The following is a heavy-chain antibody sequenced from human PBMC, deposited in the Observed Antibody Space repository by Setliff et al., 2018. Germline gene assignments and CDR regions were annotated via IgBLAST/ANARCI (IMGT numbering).Heavy chain of an antibody. D-gene: IGHD3-22*01. CDR1: GYTFNSYG. Sequence: PRPPVKVSCKASGYTFNSYGINWLRQAPGQGLEWLGWISPYNGNTKYAQTVQDRITMATDASTRTSYMELSSLRSDDTAVYFCARSSDSGYYHQRDAFGIWGQGTRVTVSS. V-gene: IGHV1-18*04. J-gene: IGHJ3*02. CDR3: ARSSDSGYYHQRDAFGI. CDR2: ISPYNGNT.